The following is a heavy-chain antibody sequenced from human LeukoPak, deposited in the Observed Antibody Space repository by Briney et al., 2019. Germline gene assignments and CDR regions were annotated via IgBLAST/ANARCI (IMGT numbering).Heavy chain of an antibody. V-gene: IGHV3-30-3*01. J-gene: IGHJ4*02. D-gene: IGHD5-24*01. Sequence: PGRSLRLSCAASGFTFSSYAMHWVRQAPGKGLEWVAVISYDGSNKYYADSVKGRFTISRDNSKNTLYLQMNSLRAEDTAVYYCARDADGHFDFWGQGTLVTVSS. CDR3: ARDADGHFDF. CDR2: ISYDGSNK. CDR1: GFTFSSYA.